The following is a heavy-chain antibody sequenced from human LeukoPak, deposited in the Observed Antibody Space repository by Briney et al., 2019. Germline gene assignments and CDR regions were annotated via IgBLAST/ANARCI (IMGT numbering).Heavy chain of an antibody. CDR2: IYYSGST. CDR1: GGSISSSSYY. V-gene: IGHV4-39*01. J-gene: IGHJ3*02. D-gene: IGHD6-13*01. CDR3: ASGSSWSSEAFDI. Sequence: PSETLSLTCTVSGGSISSSSYYWGWIRQPPGKGLEWIGSIYYSGSTYYNPSLKSRVTISVDTSKNQFSLKLSSVTAADTAVYYCASGSSWSSEAFDIWGQGTMVTVSS.